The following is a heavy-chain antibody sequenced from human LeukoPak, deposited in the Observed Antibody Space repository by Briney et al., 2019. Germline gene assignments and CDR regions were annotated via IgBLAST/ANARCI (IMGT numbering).Heavy chain of an antibody. V-gene: IGHV3-15*05. CDR1: GFTFTDAW. D-gene: IGHD3-3*01. CDR2: IKSHTDGATT. CDR3: AKDADYDFWSGQYDAFDI. Sequence: GGSLRLSCAASGFTFTDAWMSWVRQPPGKGLEWVGRIKSHTDGATTDYAAPVKHRFTISRDDSRNTLDLQMNSLRAEDTAVYYCAKDADYDFWSGQYDAFDIWGQGTMVTVSS. J-gene: IGHJ3*02.